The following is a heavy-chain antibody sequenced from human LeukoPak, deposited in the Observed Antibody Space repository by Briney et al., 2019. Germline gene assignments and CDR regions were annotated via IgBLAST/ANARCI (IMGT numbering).Heavy chain of an antibody. J-gene: IGHJ4*02. D-gene: IGHD3-10*01. CDR3: ARERTRSGTPFYFDY. V-gene: IGHV4-4*07. Sequence: SETLSLTCTVSGGSISNYFWSWIRQPAGKELEWIWRIYTNENTNYNPSLKSRVTMSVDTSENQFSLRLNSVAAADTAVYYCARERTRSGTPFYFDYWSQGTLVTVSS. CDR2: IYTNENT. CDR1: GGSISNYF.